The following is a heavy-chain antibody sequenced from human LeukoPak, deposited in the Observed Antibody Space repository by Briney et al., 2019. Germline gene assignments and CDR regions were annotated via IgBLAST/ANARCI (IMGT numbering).Heavy chain of an antibody. CDR2: IIPIFGTA. D-gene: IGHD1-1*01. Sequence: SVKVSCKASGGTFSSYAISWVRQAPGQGLEWMGGIIPIFGTANYAQKFQGRVTITADESTRTAYMELSSLTSEDTAVYYWPRVKATGTTRWFDPWGQGTLVTVSS. CDR1: GGTFSSYA. V-gene: IGHV1-69*13. CDR3: PRVKATGTTRWFDP. J-gene: IGHJ5*02.